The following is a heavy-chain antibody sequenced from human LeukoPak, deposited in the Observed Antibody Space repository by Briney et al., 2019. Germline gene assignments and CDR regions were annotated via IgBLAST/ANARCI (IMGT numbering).Heavy chain of an antibody. CDR1: GVSISPYY. CDR3: ARDTKDSSGYSPLYYYYMDV. CDR2: MDTSGST. Sequence: SETLSLTCTVSGVSISPYYWGWIRQPAGKGLEWIGRMDTSGSTNYNPSLKSRVTMSVDTSKNLFFMKLSSVTAADTAVYYCARDTKDSSGYSPLYYYYMDVWGKGTTVTVSS. V-gene: IGHV4-4*07. J-gene: IGHJ6*03. D-gene: IGHD3-22*01.